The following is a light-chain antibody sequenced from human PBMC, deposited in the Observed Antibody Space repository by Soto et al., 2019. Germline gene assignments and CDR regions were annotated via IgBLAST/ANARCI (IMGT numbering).Light chain of an antibody. CDR1: QSVSSSY. V-gene: IGKV3-20*01. CDR2: GAS. CDR3: HQSGSSPHT. J-gene: IGKJ2*01. Sequence: EIGLTQSPGTLSLSPGERATLSCRASQSVSSSYLAWYQHKPGQAPRLLIYGASSRATGIPARFSGSWSGTDFTLTISTLEPADFAIYYCHQSGSSPHTCGQGTKLEIK.